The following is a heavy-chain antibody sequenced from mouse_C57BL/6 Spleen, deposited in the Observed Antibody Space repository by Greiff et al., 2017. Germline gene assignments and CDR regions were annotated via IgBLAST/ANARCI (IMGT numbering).Heavy chain of an antibody. V-gene: IGHV1-82*01. CDR2: IYPGDGDT. J-gene: IGHJ2*01. D-gene: IGHD1-1*01. Sequence: VQLQQSGPELVKPGASVKISCKASGYAFSSSWMNWVKQRPGKGLEWIGRIYPGDGDTNYNGKVKGKATLTADKSSSTAYMQLSSLTSEDSAVYFCARGGGSSRFDYWGQGTTLTVSS. CDR1: GYAFSSSW. CDR3: ARGGGSSRFDY.